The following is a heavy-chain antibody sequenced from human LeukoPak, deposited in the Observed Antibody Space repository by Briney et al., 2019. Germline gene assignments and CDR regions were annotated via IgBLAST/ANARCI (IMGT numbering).Heavy chain of an antibody. CDR3: ARRAKSYCSGGSCYLDY. Sequence: GESLQISCKGSGYRFTSYWISWVRQMPGKGLEWMGRIDPSDSYTNYSPSFQGHVTISADKSISTAYLQWSSLKASDTAMYYCARRAKSYCSGGSCYLDYWGQGTLVTVSS. D-gene: IGHD2-15*01. CDR1: GYRFTSYW. CDR2: IDPSDSYT. J-gene: IGHJ4*02. V-gene: IGHV5-10-1*01.